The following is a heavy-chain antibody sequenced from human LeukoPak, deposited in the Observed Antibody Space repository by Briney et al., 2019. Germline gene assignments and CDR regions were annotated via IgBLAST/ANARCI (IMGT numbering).Heavy chain of an antibody. V-gene: IGHV3-7*01. CDR1: GFTFSNYW. CDR3: EGGVT. J-gene: IGHJ3*01. D-gene: IGHD5/OR15-5a*01. Sequence: GGSLRLSCTASGFTFSNYWMNRFRQAPGKGLEWVANIKRDGSERYYVDSVRGRFTISRDNAKNSLYLQMNNLRVEDTAVYYCEGGVTWGQGSMVTVSP. CDR2: IKRDGSER.